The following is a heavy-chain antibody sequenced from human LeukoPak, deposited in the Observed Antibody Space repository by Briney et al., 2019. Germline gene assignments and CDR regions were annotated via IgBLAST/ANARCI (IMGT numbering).Heavy chain of an antibody. D-gene: IGHD6-13*01. V-gene: IGHV1-2*02. Sequence: ASVKVSCKASGYTFTGYYMHWVRQAPGQGLEWMGWINPNSGGTNYAHKFQDRVTMTRDTSINTAYMELSNLRSDDTAVYFCARELGVAAAGPLDYWGQRTLASDSS. CDR2: INPNSGGT. CDR1: GYTFTGYY. J-gene: IGHJ4*02. CDR3: ARELGVAAAGPLDY.